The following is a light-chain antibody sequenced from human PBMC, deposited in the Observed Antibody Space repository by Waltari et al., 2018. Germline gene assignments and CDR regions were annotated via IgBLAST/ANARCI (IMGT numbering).Light chain of an antibody. J-gene: IGLJ1*01. CDR3: SSYTTGRTYV. CDR2: DVN. CDR1: DTDIGRHNF. V-gene: IGLV2-14*03. Sequence: QSALTQPASVSGSPGQSIAISCTGTDTDIGRHNFVSWYRQRPGEIPKLIIYDVNSRLSGNSSRCSGSKFGNTASLTISGLQTEDEAVYYCSSYTTGRTYVFGTGTKVTVL.